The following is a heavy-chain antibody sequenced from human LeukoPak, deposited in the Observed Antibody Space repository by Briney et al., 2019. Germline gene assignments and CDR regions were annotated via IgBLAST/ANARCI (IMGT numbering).Heavy chain of an antibody. CDR3: ARVPYYYDSSGYYNWFDP. CDR1: GGSIISSSSSSYY. V-gene: IGHV4-61*05. D-gene: IGHD3-22*01. J-gene: IGHJ5*02. CDR2: IYYSGST. Sequence: PSETLSLTCTVSGGSIISSSSSSYYWGWIRQPPGKGLEWIGYIYYSGSTNYNPSLKSRVTISVDTSKNQFSLKLSSVTAADTAVYYCARVPYYYDSSGYYNWFDPWGQGTLVTVSS.